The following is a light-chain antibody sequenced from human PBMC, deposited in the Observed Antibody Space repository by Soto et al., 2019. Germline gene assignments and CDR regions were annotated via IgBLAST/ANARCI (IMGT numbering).Light chain of an antibody. CDR2: EVS. V-gene: IGLV2-14*01. CDR3: SSYTSSSTYNYV. Sequence: QSALTQPASVSGSPGQSITISCTGTSSDVGGYNYVSWYQQHPGKAPKLMIYEVSNRPLGVSNRFSGSKSGNTASLTISGLQAEDEADYYCSSYTSSSTYNYVFGTGTKLTVL. J-gene: IGLJ1*01. CDR1: SSDVGGYNY.